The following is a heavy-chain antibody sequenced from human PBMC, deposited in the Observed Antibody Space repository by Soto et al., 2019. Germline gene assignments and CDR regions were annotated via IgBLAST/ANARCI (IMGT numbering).Heavy chain of an antibody. CDR1: GFTFSSYW. CDR2: IKQDGSEK. V-gene: IGHV3-7*01. J-gene: IGHJ6*03. Sequence: EVQLVESGGGLVQPGGSLRLSCAASGFTFSSYWMSWVRQAPGKGLEWVANIKQDGSEKYYVDSVKGRFTISRDNAKNSLYLQMNSLRAEDTGVYYCARVGIAARLDYYYMDVWGKGTTVTVSS. D-gene: IGHD6-6*01. CDR3: ARVGIAARLDYYYMDV.